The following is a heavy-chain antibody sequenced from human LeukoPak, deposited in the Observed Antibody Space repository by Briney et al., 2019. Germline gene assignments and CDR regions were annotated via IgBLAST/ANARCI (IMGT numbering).Heavy chain of an antibody. CDR3: ARVPIQYCSSTSCYAPPFDY. Sequence: ASVKVSRKASGYTFTGYYMHWVRQAPGQGLEWMGWINPNSGGTNYAQKFQGRVTMTRDMSTSTVYMELSSLRSEDTAVYYCARVPIQYCSSTSCYAPPFDYWGQGTLVTVSS. CDR2: INPNSGGT. CDR1: GYTFTGYY. D-gene: IGHD2-2*01. J-gene: IGHJ4*02. V-gene: IGHV1-2*02.